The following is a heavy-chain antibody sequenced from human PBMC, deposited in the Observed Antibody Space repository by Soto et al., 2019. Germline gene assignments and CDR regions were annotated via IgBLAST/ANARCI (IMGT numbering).Heavy chain of an antibody. CDR1: GGAFGSDA. J-gene: IGHJ3*02. Sequence: APVKVSCKAPGGAFGSDAITRVRQAPGQGLEWVGGIIPIFGTANYAQKFQGRVTITADESTSTAYMELSSLRSEDTAVYYCAREGGGSGYLFAFDIWGQGTMVTVSS. D-gene: IGHD3-10*01. V-gene: IGHV1-69*13. CDR3: AREGGGSGYLFAFDI. CDR2: IIPIFGTA.